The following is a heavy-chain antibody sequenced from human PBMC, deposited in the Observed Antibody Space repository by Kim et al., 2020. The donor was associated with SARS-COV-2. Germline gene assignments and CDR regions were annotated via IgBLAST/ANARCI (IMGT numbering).Heavy chain of an antibody. CDR1: GGSISSYY. CDR2: IYYSGST. CDR3: ARDLGIAAALEFDP. Sequence: SETLSLTCTVSGGSISSYYWSWIRQPPGKGLEWIGYIYYSGSTNYNPSLKSRVTISVDTSKNQFSLKLSSVTAADTAVYYCARDLGIAAALEFDPWGQGT. J-gene: IGHJ5*02. D-gene: IGHD6-13*01. V-gene: IGHV4-59*01.